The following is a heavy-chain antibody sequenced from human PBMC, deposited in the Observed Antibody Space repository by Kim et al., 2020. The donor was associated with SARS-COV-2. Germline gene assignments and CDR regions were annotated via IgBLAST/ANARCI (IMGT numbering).Heavy chain of an antibody. J-gene: IGHJ4*02. CDR2: ITGSGGTT. V-gene: IGHV3-23*01. CDR3: TKVTGASGYIELPIEY. Sequence: GGSLRLSCGVSGFTFSNYAMSWVRQAPGKGLEWVSGITGSGGTTYYADSVKGRFSISRDNSKSTLYLQMNSLRVEDTALYYCTKVTGASGYIELPIEYWGQGTPVTVSS. D-gene: IGHD2-8*01. CDR1: GFTFSNYA.